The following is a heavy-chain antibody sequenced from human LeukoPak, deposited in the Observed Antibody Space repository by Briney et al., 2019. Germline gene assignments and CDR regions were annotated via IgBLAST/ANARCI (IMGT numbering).Heavy chain of an antibody. J-gene: IGHJ2*01. D-gene: IGHD1-26*01. CDR2: ISGSGGRT. Sequence: GLXWVASISGSGGRTYYPDSVKGRFTISRDNSKHTLYLQMNSLRAEDTAVYYCAKGYRSGYFDLWGRGTLVTVSS. CDR3: AKGYRSGYFDL. V-gene: IGHV3-23*01.